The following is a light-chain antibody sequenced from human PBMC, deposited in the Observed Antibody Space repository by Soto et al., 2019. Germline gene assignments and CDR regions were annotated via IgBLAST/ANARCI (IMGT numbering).Light chain of an antibody. CDR1: QDIRSQ. CDR3: QQANILPPV. Sequence: IEMTQSPSSVSASVGDRVTITCRASQDIRSQLAWYHHKPGKDPNVLIYSATTLQSGVPYRFSGSGSGTYFTLTISSLQPEDFATYYCQQANILPPVFGGGTRVEI. CDR2: SAT. J-gene: IGKJ4*01. V-gene: IGKV1-12*01.